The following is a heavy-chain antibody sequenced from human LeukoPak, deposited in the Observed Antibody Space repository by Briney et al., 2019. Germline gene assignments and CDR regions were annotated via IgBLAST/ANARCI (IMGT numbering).Heavy chain of an antibody. CDR2: IYYSGST. V-gene: IGHV4-4*02. CDR1: GDSISNINW. Sequence: SGTLSLTCAVSGDSISNINWWWSWVRQPPGKGLEWIGYIYYSGSTNYNPSLKSRVTISVDTSKNQFSLKLSSVTAADTAVYYCARGGYCSGGSCYNYWGQGTLVTVSS. D-gene: IGHD2-15*01. J-gene: IGHJ4*02. CDR3: ARGGYCSGGSCYNY.